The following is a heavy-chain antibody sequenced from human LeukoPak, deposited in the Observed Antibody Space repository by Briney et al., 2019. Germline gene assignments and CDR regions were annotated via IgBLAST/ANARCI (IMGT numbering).Heavy chain of an antibody. D-gene: IGHD1-26*01. J-gene: IGHJ4*02. CDR3: ARGKSRGSHIDY. Sequence: PSDPLSLTYSVCAYFISSGYYWGWIRPPPGKGLEGIGNIDDCESTYYNPFLKTRATISIDTTKNHFPLKLSSETSAAAAIYLFARGKSRGSHIDYWGQGTLVTVSS. CDR1: AYFISSGYY. CDR2: IDDCEST. V-gene: IGHV4-38-2*02.